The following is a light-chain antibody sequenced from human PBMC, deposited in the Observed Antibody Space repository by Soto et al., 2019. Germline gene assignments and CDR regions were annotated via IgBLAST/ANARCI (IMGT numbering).Light chain of an antibody. CDR3: PHYGSSPLT. Sequence: EMVLTQSPDTLSLSPGERATLSCRASQSVRSNYLAWYQQKPGQAPRFIIYDASSRATGLPDMFSGSRSGTDFTLTISRLEPEDFAVYYCPHYGSSPLTFGGGNKVEIK. J-gene: IGKJ4*01. V-gene: IGKV3-20*01. CDR2: DAS. CDR1: QSVRSNY.